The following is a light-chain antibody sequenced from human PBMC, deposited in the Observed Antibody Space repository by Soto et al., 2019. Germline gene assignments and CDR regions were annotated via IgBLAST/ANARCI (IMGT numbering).Light chain of an antibody. J-gene: IGLJ2*01. Sequence: QSVLSQPASVSGSPGQSITISCTGPSSAIGSYNLVSWYQHNPGKAPKLMIYEASKRPSWVSDRFSGSQSGSTASLTISGLQTEDEDDYYCCSYAGTRVIFGGGTKLTVL. CDR3: CSYAGTRVI. CDR1: SSAIGSYNL. CDR2: EAS. V-gene: IGLV2-23*01.